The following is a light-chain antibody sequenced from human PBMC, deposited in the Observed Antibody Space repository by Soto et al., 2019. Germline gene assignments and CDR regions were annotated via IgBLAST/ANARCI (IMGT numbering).Light chain of an antibody. J-gene: IGKJ4*01. Sequence: EIQMTQTPSSLSASVGDRVTITCRASQGIRNDLDWYQQKPGKAPKRLIYAASSLQSGVPSRFSGSGSGTEFTLTISSLQAEDFATYYCLQHNSYPPTFGGGTKVDIK. CDR2: AAS. V-gene: IGKV1-17*01. CDR1: QGIRND. CDR3: LQHNSYPPT.